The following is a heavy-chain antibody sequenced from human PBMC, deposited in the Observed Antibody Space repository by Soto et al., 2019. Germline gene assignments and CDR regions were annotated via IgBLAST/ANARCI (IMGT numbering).Heavy chain of an antibody. V-gene: IGHV3-33*01. CDR2: IWYDGSNK. CDR3: AREVGEYYYYYYGMDV. D-gene: IGHD2-15*01. J-gene: IGHJ6*02. CDR1: GFTFSSYG. Sequence: QVQLVESGGGVVQPGRSLRLSCAASGFTFSSYGMHWVRQAPGKGLEWVAVIWYDGSNKYYADSVKGRFTISRDNSKNTLYLQMNSLRAEDTDVYYCAREVGEYYYYYYGMDVWGQGTTVTVSS.